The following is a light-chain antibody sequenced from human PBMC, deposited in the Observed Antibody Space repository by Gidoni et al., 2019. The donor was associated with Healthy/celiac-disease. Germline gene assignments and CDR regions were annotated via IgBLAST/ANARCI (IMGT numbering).Light chain of an antibody. J-gene: IGKJ3*01. CDR1: QGISSY. V-gene: IGKV1-8*01. Sequence: AIRMTQSPSSFSASTGDRVTIPCRASQGISSYLAWYQQNPGKAPKLLIYAASTLQSGVPSRFSGSGSGTDFTLTISCLQSEDFATYYCQQYYSYPFTFGPGTKVDIK. CDR2: AAS. CDR3: QQYYSYPFT.